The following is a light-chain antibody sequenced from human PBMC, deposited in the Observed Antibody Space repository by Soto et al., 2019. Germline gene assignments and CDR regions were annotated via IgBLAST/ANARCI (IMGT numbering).Light chain of an antibody. V-gene: IGLV2-11*01. CDR1: YSDIGIYDY. J-gene: IGLJ2*01. Sequence: QSALTQPPSASGSPGQSVTIPCTGTYSDIGIYDYISWYQQHPGKAPKLMIYDVNKRPSGVPDRFSGSKSGNTASLTISGLQAEDEADYYCCSDSNTYTWVFGGGTKVTVL. CDR2: DVN. CDR3: CSDSNTYTWV.